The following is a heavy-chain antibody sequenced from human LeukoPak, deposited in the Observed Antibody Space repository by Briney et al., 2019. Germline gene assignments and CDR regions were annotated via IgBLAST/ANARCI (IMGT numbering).Heavy chain of an antibody. Sequence: VASVKVSCKASGGTFSSYAITWVRQAPGQGLEWMGGIIPLFGTPNYAQKLQGRVTITADESTSTAYMELSSLRSEDTAVYYCARDLSSGWYYFDYWGQGTLVTVSS. D-gene: IGHD6-19*01. J-gene: IGHJ4*02. V-gene: IGHV1-69*13. CDR2: IIPLFGTP. CDR1: GGTFSSYA. CDR3: ARDLSSGWYYFDY.